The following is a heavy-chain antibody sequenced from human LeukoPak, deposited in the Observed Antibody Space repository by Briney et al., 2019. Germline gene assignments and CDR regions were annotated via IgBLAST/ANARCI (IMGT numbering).Heavy chain of an antibody. CDR1: GYTFTSYY. CDR3: ARDSKGGSSYGPSVEDYDDYGMDV. Sequence: ASVKVSCKASGYTFTSYYMHWVRQTPGQGLEWMGIINPRGDSTCYAQKFQGRVTMTRDTSTRTVYVELSSLRPEDTAVYDCARDSKGGSSYGPSVEDYDDYGMDVWGKGTTVTVSS. CDR2: INPRGDST. D-gene: IGHD5-18*01. V-gene: IGHV1-46*01. J-gene: IGHJ6*04.